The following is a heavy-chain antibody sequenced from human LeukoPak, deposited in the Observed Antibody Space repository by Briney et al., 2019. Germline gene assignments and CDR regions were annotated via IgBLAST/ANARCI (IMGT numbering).Heavy chain of an antibody. CDR3: AKELVMTTVTTNAQRYFQH. J-gene: IGHJ1*01. CDR1: GFTFSTYA. V-gene: IGHV3-23*01. Sequence: YPGRSLRLSCTASGFTFSTYAMHWVRQAPGKGLEWVSAISGSGGSTYYADSVKGRFTISRDNSKNTLYLQMNSLRAEDTAVYYCAKELVMTTVTTNAQRYFQHWGQGTLVTVSS. D-gene: IGHD4-17*01. CDR2: ISGSGGST.